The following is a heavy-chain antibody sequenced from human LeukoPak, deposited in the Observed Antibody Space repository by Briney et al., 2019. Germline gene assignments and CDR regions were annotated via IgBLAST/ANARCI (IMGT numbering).Heavy chain of an antibody. D-gene: IGHD1-7*01. CDR1: GLSFSRYC. Sequence: ETLSLTCAVSGLSFSRYCWRWIRQPPGKGLEWFGYIYYSGDTHYTPSVKSRVTMSVDTSKIQFTLKLTSVTAADTAVYYCATERGNCNYDYWGQRTLVTVSS. CDR2: IYYSGDT. J-gene: IGHJ4*02. CDR3: ATERGNCNYDY. V-gene: IGHV4-59*01.